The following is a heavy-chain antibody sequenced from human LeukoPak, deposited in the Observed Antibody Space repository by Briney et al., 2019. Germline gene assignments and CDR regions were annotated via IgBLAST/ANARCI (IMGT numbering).Heavy chain of an antibody. CDR2: ISSSSSYI. J-gene: IGHJ4*02. D-gene: IGHD2-2*01. CDR1: GFTFSSYS. V-gene: IGHV3-21*01. CDR3: AREEDIVVVPAAWVDY. Sequence: GGSLRLSCAASGFTFSSYSMNWVRQAPGKGLEWVSSISSSSSYIYYADSVKGRFTISRDNAKNSLYLQMNSLRAEDTAVYYCAREEDIVVVPAAWVDYWGQGTLVTVSS.